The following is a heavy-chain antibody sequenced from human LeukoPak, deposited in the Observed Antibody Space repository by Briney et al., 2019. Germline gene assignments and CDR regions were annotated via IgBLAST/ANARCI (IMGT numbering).Heavy chain of an antibody. CDR1: GYSISSDYN. V-gene: IGHV4-38-2*02. CDR3: ARDYYHAETGY. CDR2: IYHSGRT. D-gene: IGHD1-14*01. Sequence: SETLSLTCTVSGYSISSDYNCCWIRQPAGKVLWGIGSIYHSGRTYYKPSLKGRVTISADTSKNPVSLKLSCLTAADTAVYYCARDYYHAETGYRGQGTLVTVS. J-gene: IGHJ4*02.